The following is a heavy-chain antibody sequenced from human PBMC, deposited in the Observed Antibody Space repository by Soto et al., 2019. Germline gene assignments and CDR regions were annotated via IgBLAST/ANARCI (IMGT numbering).Heavy chain of an antibody. Sequence: QVQLVESGGDLVNVGGSLRLSCAVSGFTFSDYYMSWIRQAPGKGLEWISYISSRGTTIYYADSVKGRFTISRDNAKNSLYLQMNSLRAEDTAVYYCGRESWGTINYWGQGTPVTVSS. CDR2: ISSRGTTI. CDR3: GRESWGTINY. D-gene: IGHD7-27*01. V-gene: IGHV3-11*01. J-gene: IGHJ4*02. CDR1: GFTFSDYY.